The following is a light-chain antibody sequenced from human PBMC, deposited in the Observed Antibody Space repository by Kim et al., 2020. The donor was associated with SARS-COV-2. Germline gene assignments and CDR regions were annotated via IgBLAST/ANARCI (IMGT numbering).Light chain of an antibody. Sequence: QSVVTQPASVSGSPGQSISISCTGTSSDVGGYNYVSWYQQHPGKAPKLMIYDVTKRPSGVSNRFSGSKSGNTASLTISGLQAEDEADYFCSSYTIRSTPYVFGTGTKVTVL. CDR3: SSYTIRSTPYV. CDR2: DVT. CDR1: SSDVGGYNY. V-gene: IGLV2-14*03. J-gene: IGLJ1*01.